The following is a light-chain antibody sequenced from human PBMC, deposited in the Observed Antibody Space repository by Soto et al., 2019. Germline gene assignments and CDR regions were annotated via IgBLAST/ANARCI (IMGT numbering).Light chain of an antibody. V-gene: IGLV1-47*01. J-gene: IGLJ3*02. Sequence: QSVLTQPPSASGTPGQRVTISCSGSSSNIGSDYGYWYQQLPGTAPKLLIYRNSQRPSGVPDRFSGSKSGTSASLAISGLRSEDEAVYYCAAWDDSLTGWVFGGGTKVTVL. CDR2: RNS. CDR1: SSNIGSDY. CDR3: AAWDDSLTGWV.